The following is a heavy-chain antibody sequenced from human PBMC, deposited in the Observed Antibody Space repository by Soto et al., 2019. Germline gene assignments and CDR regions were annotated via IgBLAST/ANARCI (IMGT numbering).Heavy chain of an antibody. Sequence: PSETLSLTCAVYGGSFSGYYWSWIRQPPGKGLEWIGEINHSGSTNYNPSLKSRVNVSVDTSKNKFSLKLSSVTAADTAVYYCERERGSGSYYTGPDWFDPWGQGTLVTVSS. CDR3: ERERGSGSYYTGPDWFDP. CDR2: INHSGST. J-gene: IGHJ5*02. D-gene: IGHD3-10*01. V-gene: IGHV4-34*01. CDR1: GGSFSGYY.